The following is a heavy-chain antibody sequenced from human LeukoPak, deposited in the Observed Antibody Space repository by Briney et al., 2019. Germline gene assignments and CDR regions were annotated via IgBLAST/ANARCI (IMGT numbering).Heavy chain of an antibody. Sequence: PGGSLRLSCAASGFTFSGHWMHWVRQAPGKRLVWVSHINSDGSYTSYADCVKGRFTISRDNAKNTLYLQMNSLRAEDTAVYYWARDVGYGMDVWGKGTTVTVSS. CDR3: ARDVGYGMDV. V-gene: IGHV3-74*01. J-gene: IGHJ6*04. CDR2: INSDGSYT. D-gene: IGHD2-15*01. CDR1: GFTFSGHW.